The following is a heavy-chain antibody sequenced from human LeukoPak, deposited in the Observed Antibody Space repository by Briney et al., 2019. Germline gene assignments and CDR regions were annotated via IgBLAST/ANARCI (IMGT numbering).Heavy chain of an antibody. CDR3: ARGIIVVVAATSNWFDP. CDR2: ISGRGGSS. D-gene: IGHD2-15*01. Sequence: PGGSLRLSCAASGFAFSFDAMSWVRQAPGKGLEWVSSISGRGGSSYYADSVKGRFTISRDNSKNTLYLQMNSLRAEDTAIYYCARGIIVVVAATSNWFDPWGQGTLVTVSS. CDR1: GFAFSFDA. V-gene: IGHV3-23*01. J-gene: IGHJ5*02.